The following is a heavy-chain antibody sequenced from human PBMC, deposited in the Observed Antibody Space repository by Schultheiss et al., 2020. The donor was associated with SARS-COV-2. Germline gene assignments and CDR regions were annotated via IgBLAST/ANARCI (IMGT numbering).Heavy chain of an antibody. CDR2: IRSKANSYAT. CDR3: TAPGSYSSSD. D-gene: IGHD6-6*01. V-gene: IGHV3-73*01. J-gene: IGHJ4*02. CDR1: GFTFSSYA. Sequence: GESLKISCAASGFTFSSYAMHWVRQASGKGLEWVGRIRSKANSYATAYAASVKGRFTISRDDSKNTAYLQMNSLKTEDTAVYYCTAPGSYSSSDWGQGTLVTVSS.